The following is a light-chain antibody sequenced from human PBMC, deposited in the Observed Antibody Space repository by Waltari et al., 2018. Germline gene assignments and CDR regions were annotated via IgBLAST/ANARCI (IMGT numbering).Light chain of an antibody. CDR2: YDS. CDR1: NIGTKS. V-gene: IGLV3-21*01. Sequence: SYVLTQPPSVSVAPGETARITCGGNNIGTKSVHWYRQKPGQAPVLVISYDSDRPSGIPERFSGSNSGDTATLTISRVEAGDEADYYCQVWDANNEPGLFRTGTEVTV. CDR3: QVWDANNEPGL. J-gene: IGLJ1*01.